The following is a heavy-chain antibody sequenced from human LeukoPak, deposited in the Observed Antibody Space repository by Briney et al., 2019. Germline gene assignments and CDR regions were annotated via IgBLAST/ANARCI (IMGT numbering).Heavy chain of an antibody. J-gene: IGHJ4*02. CDR2: ISSSSSYI. V-gene: IGHV3-21*01. CDR3: TRDLGMVGSSWDFDY. CDR1: GFTFSSYS. D-gene: IGHD6-13*01. Sequence: PGGSLRLSCAASGFTFSSYSMNWVRQAPGKRLEWVSSISSSSSYIYYADSVKGRFTISRDNAKNSLYLQMNSLRAEDTAVYYCTRDLGMVGSSWDFDYWGQGTLVTVSS.